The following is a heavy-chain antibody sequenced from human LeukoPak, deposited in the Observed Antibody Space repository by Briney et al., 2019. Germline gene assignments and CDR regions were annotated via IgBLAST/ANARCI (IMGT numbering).Heavy chain of an antibody. Sequence: GGSLRLSCAASGFTFSSYSMNWVRQAPGKGLEWVSSISSSSSYIYYADSVKGRFTISRDNAKNSLYLQMNSLRAEDTAVYYCARRNRVGGTTYTGMDVWGQGTTVTVSS. CDR3: ARRNRVGGTTYTGMDV. CDR1: GFTFSSYS. J-gene: IGHJ6*02. V-gene: IGHV3-21*01. D-gene: IGHD1-1*01. CDR2: ISSSSSYI.